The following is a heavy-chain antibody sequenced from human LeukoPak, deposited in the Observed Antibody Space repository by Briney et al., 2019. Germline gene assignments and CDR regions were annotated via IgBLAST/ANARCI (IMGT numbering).Heavy chain of an antibody. J-gene: IGHJ3*02. Sequence: SETLSLACTVSGYSISSGYYWGWIRQPPGKGLEWIGSIYHSGSTYYNPSLKSRVTISVDTSKNQFSPKLSSVTAADTAVYYCARVSDDAFDIWGQGTMVTVSS. V-gene: IGHV4-38-2*02. CDR3: ARVSDDAFDI. CDR2: IYHSGST. CDR1: GYSISSGYY.